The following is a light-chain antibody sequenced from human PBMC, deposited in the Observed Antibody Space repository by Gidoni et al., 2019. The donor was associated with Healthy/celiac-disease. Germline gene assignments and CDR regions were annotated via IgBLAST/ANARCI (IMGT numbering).Light chain of an antibody. CDR2: AAS. V-gene: IGKV1-9*01. Sequence: DIQLTQSPSFLSASVGDRVTITCRASQGISSYLAWYQQKPGKAPQLLIYAASTLQSGVPSRFSGSGSGTECTLTISSLQPEDFATYYCQQLNSYSITFGQGTRLEIK. J-gene: IGKJ5*01. CDR1: QGISSY. CDR3: QQLNSYSIT.